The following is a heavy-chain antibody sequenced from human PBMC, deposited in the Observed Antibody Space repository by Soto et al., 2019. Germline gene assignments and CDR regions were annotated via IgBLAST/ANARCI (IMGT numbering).Heavy chain of an antibody. CDR3: GSVRPSGYVLS. J-gene: IGHJ5*02. CDR1: GGSLSSYY. V-gene: IGHV4-59*01. CDR2: VYSSGNT. D-gene: IGHD6-25*01. Sequence: PSETLSLTCTVSGGSLSSYYWTWIRQSPGKGLEWIWYVYSSGNTNYNPSLKSRVTISIDTSKNQFSLRLASVTAADTAFYYCGSVRPSGYVLSWGQGTLVTVSS.